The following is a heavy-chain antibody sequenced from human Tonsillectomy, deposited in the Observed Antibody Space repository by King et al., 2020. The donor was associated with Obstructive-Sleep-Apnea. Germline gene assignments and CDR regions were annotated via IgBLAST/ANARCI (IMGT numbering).Heavy chain of an antibody. J-gene: IGHJ5*02. V-gene: IGHV1-69*10. CDR3: ATVFRRWKCSGGICYSNWFDP. CDR2: IIPVLAVA. D-gene: IGHD2-15*01. CDR1: GDTLPNYV. Sequence: QLVQSGAEVKEPGSSVKVSCKASGDTLPNYVITWVRQAPGQGLEWMGGIIPVLAVANYAQKFQDRVTITAEKSTTTAYMELNRLRSDDTAVYYCATVFRRWKCSGGICYSNWFDPWGQGTLVTVSS.